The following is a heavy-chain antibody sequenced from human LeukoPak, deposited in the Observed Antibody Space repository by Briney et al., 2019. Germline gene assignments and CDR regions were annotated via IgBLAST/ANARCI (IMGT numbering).Heavy chain of an antibody. J-gene: IGHJ3*01. CDR3: ARDGAFGYCSGGSCFRDAFDF. V-gene: IGHV3-30*03. Sequence: PGRSLRLSCAASGFTFSRYGMHWVRQAPGKGLEWVAIISYDGSNKYYADSVKGRFTISRDNSKNTLYLQMNSLSAEDTSVYYCARDGAFGYCSGGSCFRDAFDFWGQGTLVTVS. CDR1: GFTFSRYG. CDR2: ISYDGSNK. D-gene: IGHD2-15*01.